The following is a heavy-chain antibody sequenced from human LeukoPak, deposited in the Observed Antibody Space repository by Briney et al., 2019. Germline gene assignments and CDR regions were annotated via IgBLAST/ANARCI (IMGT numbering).Heavy chain of an antibody. CDR1: GYTFTRYG. CDR2: ISGSNGNT. V-gene: IGHV1-18*01. CDR3: ARDGVSTMIVKY. Sequence: ASVKVSCKASGYTFTRYGMSWVRQAPGQGLEWMGWISGSNGNTNYAQKLQGRVTMTTDTSTGTAYMELRSLRSDDTAVYYCARDGVSTMIVKYWGQGTLVTVSS. J-gene: IGHJ4*02. D-gene: IGHD3-22*01.